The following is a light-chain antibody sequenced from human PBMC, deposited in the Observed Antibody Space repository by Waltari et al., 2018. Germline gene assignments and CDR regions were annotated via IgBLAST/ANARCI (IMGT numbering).Light chain of an antibody. CDR1: QSVSSA. CDR2: GAS. CDR3: QHYVRLPAT. J-gene: IGKJ1*01. V-gene: IGKV3-20*01. Sequence: EIVLTQSPGSLSSSPGERVTLSCRASQSVSSALAWYQQKPGQAPRLLIFGASNRATGSPDRFSGRGSETDFSLTISRLEPEDFAVYYCQHYVRLPATFGRGTKVEIK.